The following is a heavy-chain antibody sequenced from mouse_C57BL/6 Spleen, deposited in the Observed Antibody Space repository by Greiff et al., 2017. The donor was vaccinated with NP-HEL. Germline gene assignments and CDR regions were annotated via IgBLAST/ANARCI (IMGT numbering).Heavy chain of an antibody. CDR3: ARGATITTVVANYFDY. Sequence: QVQLKESGAELARPGASVKLSCKASGYTFTSYGISWVKQRTGQGLEWIGEIYPRSGNTYYNEKFKGKATLTADKSSSTAYMELRSLTSEDSAVYFCARGATITTVVANYFDYWGQGTTLTVSS. D-gene: IGHD1-1*01. CDR1: GYTFTSYG. V-gene: IGHV1-81*01. J-gene: IGHJ2*01. CDR2: IYPRSGNT.